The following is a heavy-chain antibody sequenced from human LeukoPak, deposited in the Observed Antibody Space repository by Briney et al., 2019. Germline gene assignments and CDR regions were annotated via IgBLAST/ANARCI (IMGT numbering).Heavy chain of an antibody. CDR2: ITSSSNYI. D-gene: IGHD1-26*01. V-gene: IGHV3-21*01. CDR1: GFTFSSYN. CDR3: ARESESGSYYDY. Sequence: GGSLRLSCAASGFTFSSYNMNWVRQAPGKGLEWVSSITSSSNYIYYADSVKGRFTTSRDNAKNSLYLQMNSLRAEDTAVYYCARESESGSYYDYWGQGTLVTVSS. J-gene: IGHJ4*02.